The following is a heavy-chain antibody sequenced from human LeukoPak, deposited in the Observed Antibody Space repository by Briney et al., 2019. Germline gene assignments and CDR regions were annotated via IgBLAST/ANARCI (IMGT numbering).Heavy chain of an antibody. Sequence: PSETLSLTCGVSRGSISSTNWWSWVRQPPGQGLEWIGEISLTGQTNYNPSLNGRVTMSLDESRNQLSLKLTSVTAADTAIYYCSGESGAFCPFGYWGQGTLVIVPP. CDR3: SGESGAFCPFGY. J-gene: IGHJ4*02. CDR1: RGSISSTNW. V-gene: IGHV4/OR15-8*02. D-gene: IGHD1-26*01. CDR2: ISLTGQT.